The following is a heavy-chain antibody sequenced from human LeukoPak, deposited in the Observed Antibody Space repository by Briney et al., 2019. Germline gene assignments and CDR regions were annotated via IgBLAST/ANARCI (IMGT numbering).Heavy chain of an antibody. CDR2: INRDGSEK. J-gene: IGHJ4*02. D-gene: IGHD3-3*01. CDR3: ATYDSWSGYNIAY. CDR1: GFTLSSRW. V-gene: IGHV3-7*03. Sequence: GSLILSCVVSGFTLSSRWMMWVRQAPGKGLEWMTNINRDGSEKNYVDSVKGRFTITRDNAENSLYLQMNSLKVEDTAIYYCATYDSWSGYNIAYWGQGTLVTVSS.